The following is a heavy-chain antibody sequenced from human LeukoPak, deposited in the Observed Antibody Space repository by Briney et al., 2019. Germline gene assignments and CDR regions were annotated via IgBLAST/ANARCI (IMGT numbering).Heavy chain of an antibody. Sequence: GGSLRLSCTASGFSFSGHWMHWACQLPGKGLVWVSRISPTGSTTSYADSVKGRFTVSRDNAKNTLYLQVNNLRAEDTAVYYCARGPNSNWSGLDFWGQGTLLTVSS. CDR2: ISPTGSTT. CDR3: ARGPNSNWSGLDF. D-gene: IGHD6-6*01. CDR1: GFSFSGHW. V-gene: IGHV3-74*01. J-gene: IGHJ4*02.